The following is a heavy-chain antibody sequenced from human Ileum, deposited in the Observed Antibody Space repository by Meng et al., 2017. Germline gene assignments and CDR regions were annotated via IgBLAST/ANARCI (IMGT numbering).Heavy chain of an antibody. Sequence: VPFVASGGGLVQAGGAWRLFCGASGFTFSIYTMSWVRQAPGKGPGWVSSINSNSGRTWYADSVKGRFTISGDNSKNTLYLQMISLRAEDTAVYYCANRENGGYVGYWGQGTLVTVSS. V-gene: IGHV3-23*04. CDR3: ANRENGGYVGY. CDR2: INSNSGRT. J-gene: IGHJ4*02. CDR1: GFTFSIYT. D-gene: IGHD1-26*01.